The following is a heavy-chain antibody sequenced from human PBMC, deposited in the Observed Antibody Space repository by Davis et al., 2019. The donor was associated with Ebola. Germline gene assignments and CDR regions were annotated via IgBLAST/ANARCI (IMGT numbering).Heavy chain of an antibody. Sequence: GESLKILCTAPGFTFGDYAMNWVRQAPGKGLEWVGFIRSKAYGGKTQYAASVKGRFTISRDDSNSIAYMQMNSLKTEDTAVYYCTRDLKQPRPSYYYGMDVWGQGTTVIVSS. CDR2: IRSKAYGGKT. CDR1: GFTFGDYA. D-gene: IGHD6-6*01. CDR3: TRDLKQPRPSYYYGMDV. V-gene: IGHV3-49*04. J-gene: IGHJ6*02.